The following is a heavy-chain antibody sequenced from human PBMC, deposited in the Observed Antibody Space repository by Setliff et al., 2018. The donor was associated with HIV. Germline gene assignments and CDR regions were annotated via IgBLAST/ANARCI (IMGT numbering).Heavy chain of an antibody. Sequence: GVLKISCVASGFTLSRCWMSWVRQAPGKGLEWVGNIKQDGSEKNYVDSVMGRFTISRDNAKNTLYLQMNSLTADDTAMYYCACPKEGYSGSGGAFQIWGQGTMVTVSS. CDR3: ACPKEGYSGSGGAFQI. J-gene: IGHJ3*02. V-gene: IGHV3-7*01. D-gene: IGHD3-10*01. CDR2: IKQDGSEK. CDR1: GFTLSRCW.